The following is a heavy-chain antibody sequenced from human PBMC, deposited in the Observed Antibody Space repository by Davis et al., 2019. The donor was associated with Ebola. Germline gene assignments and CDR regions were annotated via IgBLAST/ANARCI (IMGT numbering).Heavy chain of an antibody. CDR2: IYYSGST. CDR1: CGSISSYY. Sequence: SETLSLTCTVSCGSISSYYWSWIRQPPGKGLEWIGYIYYSGSTNYNPSLKSRVTISVDTSKNQFSLKLSSVTAADTAVYYCARYCSGGSCYSWRWFDPWGQGTLVTVSS. D-gene: IGHD2-15*01. CDR3: ARYCSGGSCYSWRWFDP. V-gene: IGHV4-59*08. J-gene: IGHJ5*02.